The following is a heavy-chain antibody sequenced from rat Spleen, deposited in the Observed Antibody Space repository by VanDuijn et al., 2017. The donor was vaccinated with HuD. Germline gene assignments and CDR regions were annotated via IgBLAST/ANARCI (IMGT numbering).Heavy chain of an antibody. Sequence: EVQLVESGGGLVQPGRSLKLSCAASGFTFTNYDMAWVRQAPTKGLEWVATINYDGSGTYYRDSVKGRFTISRDNAKNTQYLQMDSLQPEDTGTYYCVRHNYYFDYWGQGVMVTVSS. CDR3: VRHNYYFDY. D-gene: IGHD1-11*01. V-gene: IGHV5-29*01. J-gene: IGHJ2*01. CDR2: INYDGSGT. CDR1: GFTFTNYD.